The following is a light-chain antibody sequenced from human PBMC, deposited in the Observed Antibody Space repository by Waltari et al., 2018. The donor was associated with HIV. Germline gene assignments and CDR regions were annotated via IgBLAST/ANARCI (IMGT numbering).Light chain of an antibody. CDR1: SVGSDY. CDR3: ATWDDWLSGWV. CDR2: RNS. V-gene: IGLV1-47*01. J-gene: IGLJ3*02. Sequence: FAVPQPPSASGTPGQTITISCSSSSVGSDYVYWYQQHPGTAPKLIIYRNSQRPSGVPGRFSGSRSDTSVSLAISGLRSEDEADYYCATWDDWLSGWVFGGGTKLTVL.